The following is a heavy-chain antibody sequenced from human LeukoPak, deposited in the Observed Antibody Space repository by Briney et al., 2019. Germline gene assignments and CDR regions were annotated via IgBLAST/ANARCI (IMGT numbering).Heavy chain of an antibody. D-gene: IGHD6-13*01. Sequence: PGRSLRLSCAASGFTFRTYGMHWVRQAPGKGLEWVAFIRDDGSDKYYADSVKGRFTVSRDDPKNTLYLQINSLRTEDTAVYYCAKDETYSSSWLHFDYWGQGTLVTVSS. CDR1: GFTFRTYG. CDR3: AKDETYSSSWLHFDY. V-gene: IGHV3-30*02. J-gene: IGHJ4*02. CDR2: IRDDGSDK.